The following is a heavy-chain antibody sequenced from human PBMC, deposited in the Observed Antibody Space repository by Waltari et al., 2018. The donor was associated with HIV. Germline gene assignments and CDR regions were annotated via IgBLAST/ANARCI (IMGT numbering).Heavy chain of an antibody. CDR3: ARQLCSSRLCISGYDF. J-gene: IGHJ4*02. V-gene: IGHV1-2*05. CDR1: AYTFTGYF. CDR2: LNPNSGGT. Sequence: QVHVAQSGPQVNSYGASVEVACKASAYTFTGYFIPWVRQAPGEGPVWLGRLNPNSGGTHFAQRFQGRITMTWDPSTNTAYMELTGLRFDDTGLYYCARQLCSSRLCISGYDFWGQGTRVTVSS. D-gene: IGHD3-3*01.